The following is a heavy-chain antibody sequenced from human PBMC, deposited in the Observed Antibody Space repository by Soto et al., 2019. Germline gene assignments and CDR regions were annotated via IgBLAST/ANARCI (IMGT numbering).Heavy chain of an antibody. J-gene: IGHJ6*02. CDR2: IYYSGST. CDR3: ARDLDSGSEYYYYGMDV. Sequence: SETLSLTCTVSGGSISSGGYYWSWIRQHPGKGLEWIGYIYYSGSTYYNPSLKSRVTISVDTSKNQFSLKLSSVTAADTAVYYCARDLDSGSEYYYYGMDVWGQGTTVTVSS. V-gene: IGHV4-31*03. CDR1: GGSISSGGYY. D-gene: IGHD1-26*01.